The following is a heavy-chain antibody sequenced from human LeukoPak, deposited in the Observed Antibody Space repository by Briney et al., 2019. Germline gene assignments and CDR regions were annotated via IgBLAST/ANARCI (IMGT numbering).Heavy chain of an antibody. J-gene: IGHJ4*02. V-gene: IGHV4-59*01. CDR1: GGSISSYY. D-gene: IGHD1-14*01. Sequence: SETLSLTCTVSGGSISSYYWSWIRQPPGKGLEWIGYIYYSGSTNYNPSPKSRVTISVDTSKNQFSLKLSSVTAADTAVYYCARGPRRDLFDYWGQGTLVTVSS. CDR2: IYYSGST. CDR3: ARGPRRDLFDY.